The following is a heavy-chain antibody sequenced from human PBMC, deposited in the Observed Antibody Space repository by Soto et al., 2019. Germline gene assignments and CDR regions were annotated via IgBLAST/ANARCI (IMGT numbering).Heavy chain of an antibody. V-gene: IGHV4-31*03. Sequence: SETLSLTCTVSGASLSSGGYYWSWLRQHPGKGLEWIAFIYYSGTTNYNPSLKSRTTISVDTSKDQFSLKLTSVTAADTAVYYCARGGASSQWFDPWGQGTLVTVSS. CDR1: GASLSSGGYY. CDR2: IYYSGTT. D-gene: IGHD2-15*01. J-gene: IGHJ5*02. CDR3: ARGGASSQWFDP.